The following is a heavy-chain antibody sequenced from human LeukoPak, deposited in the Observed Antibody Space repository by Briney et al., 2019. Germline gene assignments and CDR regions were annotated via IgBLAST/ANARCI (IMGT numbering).Heavy chain of an antibody. CDR2: IKGDGSVT. CDR3: ARSDWFDP. J-gene: IGHJ5*02. V-gene: IGHV3-74*01. CDR1: GFSFRNAW. D-gene: IGHD3-3*01. Sequence: GGSLRLSCAASGFSFRNAWMHWVRQAPGKGLVWVSRIKGDGSVTVYADSVKGRFTISRDNAKNTLYLQMNSLRVEDTVVYYCARSDWFDPWGQGTLVTVSS.